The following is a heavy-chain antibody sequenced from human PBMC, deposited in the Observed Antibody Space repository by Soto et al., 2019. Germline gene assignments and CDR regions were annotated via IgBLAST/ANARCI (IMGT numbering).Heavy chain of an antibody. Sequence: QVQLVESGGGVVQPGRSLRLSCAASGFTFSSYGMHWVRQAPGKGLEWVAVIWYDGSNKYYADSVKGRFTISRDNSKNTLYLQMNSLRAEDTAVYYCARDIRDSSSSLDYRGQGTLVTVSS. CDR3: ARDIRDSSSSLDY. J-gene: IGHJ4*02. D-gene: IGHD6-6*01. CDR2: IWYDGSNK. CDR1: GFTFSSYG. V-gene: IGHV3-33*01.